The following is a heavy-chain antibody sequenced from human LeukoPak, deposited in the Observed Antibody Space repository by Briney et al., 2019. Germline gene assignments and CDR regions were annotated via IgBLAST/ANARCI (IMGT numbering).Heavy chain of an antibody. D-gene: IGHD6-13*01. CDR2: IRNDGSKD. J-gene: IGHJ5*02. Sequence: GGSLRLSCAASGFTFSDFGMHWVRQAPGKGLEWVAFIRNDGSKDYYPDSVKGRFTISRDNSRTTLYLQMHSLRIEDTAVYYCVKGGSSSHNWFDPWGQGILVTVSS. CDR3: VKGGSSSHNWFDP. V-gene: IGHV3-30*02. CDR1: GFTFSDFG.